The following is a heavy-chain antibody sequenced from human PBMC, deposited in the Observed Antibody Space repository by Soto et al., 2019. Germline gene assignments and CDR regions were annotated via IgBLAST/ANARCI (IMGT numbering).Heavy chain of an antibody. D-gene: IGHD4-4*01. CDR1: GGTFSSYA. J-gene: IGHJ6*02. V-gene: IGHV1-69*13. CDR3: ARYRPRNYRAPTDYYYGMDV. CDR2: IIPIFGTA. Sequence: GASVKVSCKASGGTFSSYAISWVRQAPGQGLEWMGGIIPIFGTANYAQKFQGRVTITADESTSTAYMELSSLRSEDTAVYYCARYRPRNYRAPTDYYYGMDVWGQGTTVTVSS.